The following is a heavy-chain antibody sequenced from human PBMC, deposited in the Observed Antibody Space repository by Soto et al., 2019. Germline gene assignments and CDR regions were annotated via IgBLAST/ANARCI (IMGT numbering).Heavy chain of an antibody. CDR3: ARAGLIYDYISHFDI. V-gene: IGHV4-31*03. Sequence: SETLSLTCTVSGGSISSGGYYWSWIRQHPGKGLEWIGYIYYSGSTYYNPSLKSRVTISVDTSKNQFSLKLSSVTAADTAVYYCARAGLIYDYISHFDIWGQGTMVTVSS. J-gene: IGHJ3*02. CDR2: IYYSGST. D-gene: IGHD3-16*01. CDR1: GGSISSGGYY.